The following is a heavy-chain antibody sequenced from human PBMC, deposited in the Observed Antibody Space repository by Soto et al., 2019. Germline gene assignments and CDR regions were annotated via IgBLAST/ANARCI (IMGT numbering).Heavy chain of an antibody. V-gene: IGHV4-59*01. CDR2: AYYSGDT. J-gene: IGHJ5*02. CDR3: ARDRSTYGGGGTGEVKENWFDP. Sequence: NPSETLSLTCSVSGGSISRYYWSWIRQPPGKGLEWIGYAYYSGDTGYNPSLKSRVTMAVDTSKSQVSLKLSSVTAADTAVYYCARDRSTYGGGGTGEVKENWFDPWGQGALVTVS. D-gene: IGHD2-8*01. CDR1: GGSISRYY.